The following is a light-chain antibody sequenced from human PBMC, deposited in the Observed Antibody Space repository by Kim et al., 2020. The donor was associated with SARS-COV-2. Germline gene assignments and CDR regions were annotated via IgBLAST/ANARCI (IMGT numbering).Light chain of an antibody. V-gene: IGLV3-1*01. Sequence: VATGQTDRLTCSGDKLGDKYACWYQPKPGQAPVLVIYQDSKRPSGIPERFSGSNSGNTATLTISGTQAMDEADYYCQAWDSSTEVFGTGTKVTVL. CDR3: QAWDSSTEV. CDR1: KLGDKY. J-gene: IGLJ1*01. CDR2: QDS.